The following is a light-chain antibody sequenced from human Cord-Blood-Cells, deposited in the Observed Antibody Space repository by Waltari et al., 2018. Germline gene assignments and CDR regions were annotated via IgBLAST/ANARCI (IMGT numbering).Light chain of an antibody. V-gene: IGKV1-39*01. CDR2: AAS. J-gene: IGKJ1*01. CDR3: QQIYSTPRT. Sequence: DIQMTQSPSSLSASVGDRVTITCRASQSISSYLNCYQQKPGKAPKLMLCAASSWQSGVPSRFSGSGSGTDFTLPISSLQPEDFATYYCQQIYSTPRTFGQGTKVEIK. CDR1: QSISSY.